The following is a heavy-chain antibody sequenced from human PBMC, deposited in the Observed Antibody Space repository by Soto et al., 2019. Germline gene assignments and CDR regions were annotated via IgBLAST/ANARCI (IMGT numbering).Heavy chain of an antibody. CDR1: GGSISSYY. D-gene: IGHD2-15*01. Sequence: PSETLSLTCTVSGGSISSYYWSWIRQPPGKGLEWIGYIYYSGSTNYNPSLKSRVTISVDTSKNQFSLKLSSVTAADTAVYYCARHLTYCSAGSRYSDLNYYGMDVWGQGTTVTVSS. CDR2: IYYSGST. J-gene: IGHJ6*02. V-gene: IGHV4-59*01. CDR3: ARHLTYCSAGSRYSDLNYYGMDV.